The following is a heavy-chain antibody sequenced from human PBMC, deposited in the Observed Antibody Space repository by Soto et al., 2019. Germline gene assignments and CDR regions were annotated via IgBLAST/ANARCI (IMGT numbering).Heavy chain of an antibody. Sequence: PSETLSLTCTVSGDSVSSGTYYWSRIRQPPGKGLEWIGYIYFTGATNHNPSLQSRVTMSRDTSKNQFSLRLNSVTAADTAVYYCERHRRSSSGLASWGQGALVTVSS. D-gene: IGHD6-25*01. V-gene: IGHV4-61*01. CDR3: ERHRRSSSGLAS. CDR1: GDSVSSGTYY. CDR2: IYFTGAT. J-gene: IGHJ5*01.